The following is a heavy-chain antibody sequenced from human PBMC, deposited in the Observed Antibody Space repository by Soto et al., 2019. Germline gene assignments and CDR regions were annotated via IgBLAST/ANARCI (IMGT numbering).Heavy chain of an antibody. CDR2: INAGNGNT. V-gene: IGHV1-3*01. D-gene: IGHD6-13*01. Sequence: ASVKVSCKASGYTFTSYAMHWVRQAPGQRLEWMGWINAGNGNTKYSQKFQGRVTITRDTSASTAYMELSSLRSEDTAVYYCARDPGGGSSWYTSYYYYGMDVWGQGTTVTSP. CDR3: ARDPGGGSSWYTSYYYYGMDV. CDR1: GYTFTSYA. J-gene: IGHJ6*02.